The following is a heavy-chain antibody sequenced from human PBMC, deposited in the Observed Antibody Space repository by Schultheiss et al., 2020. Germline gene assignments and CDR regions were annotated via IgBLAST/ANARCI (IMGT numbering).Heavy chain of an antibody. CDR1: GGSISSSNW. CDR2: IYYSGST. D-gene: IGHD2-15*01. CDR3: ARDIVASVESVFFDY. Sequence: SETLSLTCAVSGGSISSSNWWSWVRQPPGKGLEWIGSIYYSGSTYYNPSLKSRVTISVDKSKNQFSLKLSSVTAADTAVYYCARDIVASVESVFFDYWGQGTLVTVSS. J-gene: IGHJ4*02. V-gene: IGHV4-4*02.